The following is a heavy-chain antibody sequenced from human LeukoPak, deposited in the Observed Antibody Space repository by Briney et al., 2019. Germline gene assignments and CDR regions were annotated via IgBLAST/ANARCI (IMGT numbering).Heavy chain of an antibody. Sequence: ASVKVSCKASGGTFSSYAINWVRQATGQGLEWMGWMKPNSGNTGCAQKFQGRVTMTRNTSISTAYMELSSLRSEDTAVYYCARGRVDYEMDVWGKGTTVTVSS. D-gene: IGHD2-15*01. CDR1: GGTFSSYA. CDR2: MKPNSGNT. CDR3: ARGRVDYEMDV. V-gene: IGHV1-8*02. J-gene: IGHJ6*04.